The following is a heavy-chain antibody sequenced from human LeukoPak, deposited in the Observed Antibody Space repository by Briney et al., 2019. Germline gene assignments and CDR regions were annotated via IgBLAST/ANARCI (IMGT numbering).Heavy chain of an antibody. CDR1: GGSFSGYY. CDR2: INHSGST. CDR3: ARAYSSSWYYDAFDI. J-gene: IGHJ3*02. Sequence: SETLSLTCAVYGGSFSGYYSSWIRQPPGKGLEWIGEINHSGSTNYNPSLKSRVTISVDTSKNQFSLKLSSVTAADTAVYYCARAYSSSWYYDAFDIWGQGTMVTVSS. V-gene: IGHV4-34*01. D-gene: IGHD6-13*01.